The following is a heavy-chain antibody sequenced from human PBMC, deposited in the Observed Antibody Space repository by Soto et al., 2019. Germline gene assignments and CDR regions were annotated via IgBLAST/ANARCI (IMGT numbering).Heavy chain of an antibody. CDR3: ARQIYDSDTGPNFQYYFDS. D-gene: IGHD3-22*01. CDR2: IYPGDSDT. CDR1: GYSFTTYW. V-gene: IGHV5-51*01. Sequence: GESLKISCKGSGYSFTTYWIGWVRQMPGKGLEWMGVIYPGDSDTRFSPSFQGQVTISVDMSISTAYLQWSSLKASDTAMYYCARQIYDSDTGPNFQYYFDSWGQGTPVTVSS. J-gene: IGHJ4*02.